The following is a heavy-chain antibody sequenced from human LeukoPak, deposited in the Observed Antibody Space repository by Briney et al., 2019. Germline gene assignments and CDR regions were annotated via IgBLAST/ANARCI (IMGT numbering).Heavy chain of an antibody. CDR1: GFTFSTYG. V-gene: IGHV3-NL1*01. D-gene: IGHD1-1*01. CDR3: AKVDYWSPENYYDF. CDR2: ITDELDT. Sequence: GGSLRLSCAASGFTFSTYGMHWVRQAPGKGLECVSVITDELDTYYADSVRGRFTISRDNSKNTVFLQMNSLRAEDTAIYYCAKVDYWSPENYYDFWGQGTLVTVSS. J-gene: IGHJ4*02.